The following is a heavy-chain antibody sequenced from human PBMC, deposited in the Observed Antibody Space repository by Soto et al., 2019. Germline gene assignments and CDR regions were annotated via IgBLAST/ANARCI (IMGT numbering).Heavy chain of an antibody. V-gene: IGHV4-59*01. CDR1: GDSISSYY. D-gene: IGHD3-22*01. Sequence: QVQLQESGPGLVKPSETLSLTCAVSGDSISSYYCMWIRQPPGKGLESIGYLYYGGSANYNPSLKXRFTXSXYTSTTQCTLTLRSMTAADTAVYYCALRSMAVVPEYWGQGTLVTVSS. CDR2: LYYGGSA. CDR3: ALRSMAVVPEY. J-gene: IGHJ4*02.